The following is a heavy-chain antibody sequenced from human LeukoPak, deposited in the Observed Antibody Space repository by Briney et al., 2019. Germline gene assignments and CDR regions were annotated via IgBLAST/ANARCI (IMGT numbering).Heavy chain of an antibody. J-gene: IGHJ5*02. Sequence: ASVKVSCKASGYTFTSYDINWVRQAPGQGLEWMGIINPSGGSTSYAQKFQGRVTMTRDTSTSTVYMELSSLRSEDTAVYYCARAGILTGYYIEWFDPWGQGTLVTVSP. CDR3: ARAGILTGYYIEWFDP. V-gene: IGHV1-46*01. CDR2: INPSGGST. CDR1: GYTFTSYD. D-gene: IGHD3-9*01.